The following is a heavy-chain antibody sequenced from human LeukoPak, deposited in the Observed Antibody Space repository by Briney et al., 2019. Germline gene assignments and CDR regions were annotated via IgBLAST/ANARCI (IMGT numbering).Heavy chain of an antibody. D-gene: IGHD3-3*01. CDR2: ISYDGSNK. CDR3: ARSTPYDFWSGYPFDY. Sequence: GGSLRLSCAASGFTVSSNYMSWVRQAPGKGLEWVAVISYDGSNKYYADSVKGRFTISRDNSKNTLYLQMNSLRAEDTAVYYCARSTPYDFWSGYPFDYWGQGTLVTVSS. J-gene: IGHJ4*02. CDR1: GFTVSSNY. V-gene: IGHV3-30-3*01.